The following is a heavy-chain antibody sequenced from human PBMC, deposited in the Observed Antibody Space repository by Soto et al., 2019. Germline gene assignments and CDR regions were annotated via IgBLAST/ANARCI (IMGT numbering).Heavy chain of an antibody. Sequence: EVQLVESGGGLIQPGGSLRLSCAASGFTVSSNYMSWVRQAPGKGLEWVSVIYSGGSTYYADSVKGRFTISRDNSKNTLYLQMNSLRAEDTAVYYCARESPTYYEFWSAGMDVWGQGTTVTVSS. CDR2: IYSGGST. D-gene: IGHD3-3*01. V-gene: IGHV3-53*01. CDR1: GFTVSSNY. CDR3: ARESPTYYEFWSAGMDV. J-gene: IGHJ6*02.